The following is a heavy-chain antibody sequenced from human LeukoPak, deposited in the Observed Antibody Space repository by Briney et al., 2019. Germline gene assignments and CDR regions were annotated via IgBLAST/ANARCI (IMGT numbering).Heavy chain of an antibody. CDR3: ARDPDYYDSSGYGDY. J-gene: IGHJ4*02. Sequence: GGSLRLSCAASGFTFSSYAMHWVRQAPGKGLEWVAVISYDGSNKYYADSVKGRFTISRDNSKNTLYVQMNSLRAEDTAVYYCARDPDYYDSSGYGDYWGQGTLVTVSS. CDR2: ISYDGSNK. D-gene: IGHD3-22*01. V-gene: IGHV3-30*04. CDR1: GFTFSSYA.